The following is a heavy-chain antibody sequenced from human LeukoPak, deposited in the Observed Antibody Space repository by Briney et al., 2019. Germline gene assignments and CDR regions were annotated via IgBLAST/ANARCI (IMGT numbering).Heavy chain of an antibody. CDR1: GFTFSSYG. Sequence: GGSLRLSCAASGFTFSSYGMHWVRQAPGKGLEWVAFIRYDGSNKYYADSVKGRFTISRDNSKNTLYLQMNSLRAEDTAVYYCAKDYYGSGSYFRSVFDYWGQGTLVTVSS. J-gene: IGHJ4*02. D-gene: IGHD3-10*01. CDR3: AKDYYGSGSYFRSVFDY. CDR2: IRYDGSNK. V-gene: IGHV3-30*02.